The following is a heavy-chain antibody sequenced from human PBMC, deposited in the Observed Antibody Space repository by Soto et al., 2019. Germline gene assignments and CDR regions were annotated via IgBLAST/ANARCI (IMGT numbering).Heavy chain of an antibody. D-gene: IGHD3-16*01. Sequence: KISCKGSRYSFTSYWIGCVRQMPGKGLEWMGIIYPGDSDTRYSPSFQGQVTISADKSISTAYLQWSSLKASDTAMYYCERQGYDYVWGSYPTGGMDVWGQGTKVTVSS. CDR1: RYSFTSYW. V-gene: IGHV5-51*01. CDR2: IYPGDSDT. CDR3: ERQGYDYVWGSYPTGGMDV. J-gene: IGHJ6*02.